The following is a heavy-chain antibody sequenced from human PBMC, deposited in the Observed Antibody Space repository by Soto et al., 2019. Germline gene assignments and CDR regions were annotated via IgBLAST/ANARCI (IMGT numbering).Heavy chain of an antibody. CDR3: ARDSFSAVGAHFDY. CDR1: GYTFTSYG. CDR2: ISAYNGNT. J-gene: IGHJ4*02. V-gene: IGHV1-18*01. D-gene: IGHD1-26*01. Sequence: ASVKLYCKASGYTFTSYGISWVRQAPGQGLEWMGWISAYNGNTNYAQKLQGRVTMTTDTSTSTAYMELRSLRSDDTAVYYCARDSFSAVGAHFDYWGQGTLVTVSS.